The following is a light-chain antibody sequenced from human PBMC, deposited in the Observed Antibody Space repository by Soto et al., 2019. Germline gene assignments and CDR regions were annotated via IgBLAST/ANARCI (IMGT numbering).Light chain of an antibody. CDR2: EVN. J-gene: IGLJ1*01. CDR1: SXDIGAYDY. V-gene: IGLV2-14*01. CDR3: CSFTTTSTHV. Sequence: QSALTQPASLSGSPGQSITISCTGTSXDIGAYDYVSWFQQHPGKAPKLMISEVNNRPSGVSNRFSGSKSGNTAYLTISGLQVEDEAEYFCCSFTTTSTHVFGTGTKVTVL.